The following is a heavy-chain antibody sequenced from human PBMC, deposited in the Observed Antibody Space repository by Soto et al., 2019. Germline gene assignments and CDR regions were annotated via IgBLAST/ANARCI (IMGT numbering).Heavy chain of an antibody. Sequence: QVQLQESGPGLVKPSQTLSLTCTVSGAYVNTGGYYWSWVRPYPGQGLEWIGYIYHSGDTYYNPSLKSRLTISVDTSKNHFSLSLSSVTVADTAVYYCARAPGNERLDYWGQGTLVIVSS. J-gene: IGHJ4*02. CDR1: GAYVNTGGYY. D-gene: IGHD1-1*01. CDR2: IYHSGDT. CDR3: ARAPGNERLDY. V-gene: IGHV4-31*03.